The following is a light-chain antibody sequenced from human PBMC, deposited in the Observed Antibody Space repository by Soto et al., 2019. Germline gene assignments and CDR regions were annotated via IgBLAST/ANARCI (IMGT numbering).Light chain of an antibody. Sequence: DIQMTQSPSSLSASVGDRVTITCRASQSISSYLNWYQQKPGKAPKLPIYAASSLQSGVPSRFSGSGSGTEFTLTISSLQPEDFATYYCQQYNAYPWTFGQGTKVDIK. CDR2: AAS. V-gene: IGKV1-39*01. CDR1: QSISSY. CDR3: QQYNAYPWT. J-gene: IGKJ1*01.